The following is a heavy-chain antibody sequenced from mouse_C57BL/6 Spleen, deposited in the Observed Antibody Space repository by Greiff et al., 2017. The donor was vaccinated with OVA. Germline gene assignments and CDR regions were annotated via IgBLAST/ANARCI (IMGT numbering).Heavy chain of an antibody. J-gene: IGHJ4*01. CDR3: AREGCDYLYAMDY. D-gene: IGHD2-4*01. Sequence: VQLQQPGAELVKPGASVKMSCKASGYTFTSYWITWVKQRPGQGLEWIGDIYPGSGSTNYNEKFKSKAKLTVDTSSSTAYMQLSSLTSEDSAVYYCAREGCDYLYAMDYWGQGTSVTVSS. CDR1: GYTFTSYW. CDR2: IYPGSGST. V-gene: IGHV1-55*01.